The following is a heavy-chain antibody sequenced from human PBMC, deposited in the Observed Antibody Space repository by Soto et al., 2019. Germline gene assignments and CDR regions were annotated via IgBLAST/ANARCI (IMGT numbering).Heavy chain of an antibody. CDR2: ISSSSSYI. V-gene: IGHV3-21*01. Sequence: EVQLVESGGGLVKPGGSLRLSCAGSGFAFSSYSMNWVRQAPGKGLEWVSSISSSSSYIYYADSVKGGFTISRDNAKNSFYVHKNGLTAEDTVVYYYARDYGDYSFDYWGQGTLVTVS. D-gene: IGHD4-17*01. J-gene: IGHJ4*02. CDR1: GFAFSSYS. CDR3: ARDYGDYSFDY.